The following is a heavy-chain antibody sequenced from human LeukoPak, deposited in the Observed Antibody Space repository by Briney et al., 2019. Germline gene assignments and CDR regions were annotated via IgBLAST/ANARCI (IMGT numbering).Heavy chain of an antibody. CDR1: GYTFTSYD. D-gene: IGHD2-15*01. CDR2: IIPIFGTA. J-gene: IGHJ5*02. Sequence: SVKVSCKASGYTFTSYDINWVRQATGQGLEWMGGIIPIFGTANYAQKFQGRVTITTDESTSTAYMELSSLRSEDTAVYYCARSMGYCSGGSCYGINWFDPWGQGTLVTVSS. V-gene: IGHV1-69*05. CDR3: ARSMGYCSGGSCYGINWFDP.